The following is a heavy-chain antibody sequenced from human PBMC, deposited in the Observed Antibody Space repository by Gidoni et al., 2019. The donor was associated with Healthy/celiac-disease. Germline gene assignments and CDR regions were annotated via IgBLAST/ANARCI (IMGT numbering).Heavy chain of an antibody. CDR2: ISGSGGRT. CDR3: EKELLVVVDAFDI. D-gene: IGHD2-8*02. J-gene: IGHJ3*02. CDR1: GFTFSSYA. Sequence: EVELLESGGGLVQPGGSLRLSCAASGFTFSSYAVSWVRQAPGKGLEGFSVISGSGGRTYYADSVEGRFTIPRDNSKNTLYLQMNSLRDEDTAVYYCEKELLVVVDAFDIWGQGTMVTVSS. V-gene: IGHV3-23*01.